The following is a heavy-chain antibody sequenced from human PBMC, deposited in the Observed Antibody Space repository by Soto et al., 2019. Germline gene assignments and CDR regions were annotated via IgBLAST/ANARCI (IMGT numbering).Heavy chain of an antibody. Sequence: GGSLRLSCAASGFTFSSYAMSWVRQAPGKGLEWVSAISGSGGSTYYADSVKGRFTISRDNSKNTLYLQMNSLRAEDTAVYYCAKDPIVATIRTAMAHFDYWGQGTLVTVSS. CDR2: ISGSGGST. D-gene: IGHD5-12*01. J-gene: IGHJ4*02. CDR1: GFTFSSYA. CDR3: AKDPIVATIRTAMAHFDY. V-gene: IGHV3-23*01.